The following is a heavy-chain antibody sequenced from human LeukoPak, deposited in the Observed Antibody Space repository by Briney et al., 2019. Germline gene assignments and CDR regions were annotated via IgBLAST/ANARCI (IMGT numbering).Heavy chain of an antibody. J-gene: IGHJ3*02. D-gene: IGHD3-10*01. CDR1: GFTFSPYS. V-gene: IGHV3-48*02. CDR2: ISSSSTT. CDR3: AGRGFDI. Sequence: PGGSLRLSCAASGFTFSPYSMTWVRQAPGKGLEWVSYISSSSTTYYADSVKGRFTISRDNAKNSLYLQMNSLRDEDTAVYYCAGRGFDIWGQGTMVTVSS.